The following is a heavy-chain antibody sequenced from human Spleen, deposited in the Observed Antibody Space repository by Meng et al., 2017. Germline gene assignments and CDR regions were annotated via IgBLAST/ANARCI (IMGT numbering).Heavy chain of an antibody. V-gene: IGHV4-59*01. CDR3: ARGDVNGWDSEYFLY. J-gene: IGHJ1*01. Sequence: QVQLQESGPGLVKPSETLSLTCTVSGGSISNYYWSWIRQPPGKGLEWIGYVYSSGSTNYNPSVKSRVTIASDTTKNQFSLNLSSVTAADTAVYYCARGDVNGWDSEYFLYWGQGALVTVFS. CDR2: VYSSGST. D-gene: IGHD6-19*01. CDR1: GGSISNYY.